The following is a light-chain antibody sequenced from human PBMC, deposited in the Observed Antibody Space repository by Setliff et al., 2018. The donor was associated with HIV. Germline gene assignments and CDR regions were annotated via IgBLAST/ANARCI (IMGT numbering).Light chain of an antibody. CDR2: SND. V-gene: IGLV1-44*01. CDR1: SSNIGINS. J-gene: IGLJ1*01. CDR3: AAWDDSLNGYV. Sequence: GTPGQRITISCSGSSSNIGINSVNWYQQVPGTAPKLLIYSNDQWPSGVPDRFSGSKSGTSASLAISGLQSEDGADYYCAAWDDSLNGYVFGSGTKV.